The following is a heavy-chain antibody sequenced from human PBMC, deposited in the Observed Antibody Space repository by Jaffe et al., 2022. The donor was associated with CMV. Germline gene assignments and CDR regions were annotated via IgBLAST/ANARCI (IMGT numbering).Heavy chain of an antibody. V-gene: IGHV3-9*01. D-gene: IGHD5-12*01. CDR1: GFTFDDYA. Sequence: EVQLVESGGGLVQPGRSLRLSCAASGFTFDDYAMHWVRQAPGKGLEWVSGISWNSGSIGYADSVKGRFTISRDNAKNSLYLQMNSLRAEDTALYYCAKAVVATIGGSYFDYWGQGTLVTVSS. J-gene: IGHJ4*02. CDR3: AKAVVATIGGSYFDY. CDR2: ISWNSGSI.